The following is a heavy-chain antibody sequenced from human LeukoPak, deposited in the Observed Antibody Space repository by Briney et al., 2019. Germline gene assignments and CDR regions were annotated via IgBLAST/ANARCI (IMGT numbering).Heavy chain of an antibody. Sequence: KSSETLSLTCTVSGGSISITSYYWGWIRQPPGKGLEWIGSIHYSGSTYYNPSLKSRLTISVDTPKNQFSLKLSSVTAADTAMYYCARHPVGQELVNRAFNIWGQGTMVTVSS. D-gene: IGHD6-13*01. CDR1: GGSISITSYY. V-gene: IGHV4-39*01. CDR2: IHYSGST. J-gene: IGHJ3*02. CDR3: ARHPVGQELVNRAFNI.